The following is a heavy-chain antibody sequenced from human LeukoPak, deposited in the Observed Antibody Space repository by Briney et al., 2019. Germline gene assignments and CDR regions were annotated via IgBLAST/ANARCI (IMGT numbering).Heavy chain of an antibody. CDR2: INPNSGGT. J-gene: IGHJ3*02. CDR1: GYTFTGYY. Sequence: ASVTVSCKASGYTFTGYYMHWVRQAPGQGLEWMGWINPNSGGTNYAQKFQGRVTMTRDTSISTAYMELSRLRSDDTAVYYCARVGDGYNFYAFDIWGQGTMVTVSS. V-gene: IGHV1-2*02. CDR3: ARVGDGYNFYAFDI. D-gene: IGHD5-24*01.